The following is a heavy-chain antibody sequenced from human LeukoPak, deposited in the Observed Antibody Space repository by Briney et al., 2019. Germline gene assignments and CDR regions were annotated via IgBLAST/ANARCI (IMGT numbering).Heavy chain of an antibody. CDR2: ISHSGST. D-gene: IGHD5-24*01. Sequence: SETLSLTCTVSGSSISSSYYGAWIRQPPGKGLEWIATISHSGSTYYNPPLKSRVTISADTSQNQHSLRLNSVTVADTAVYYCARVNTVMATFDYWGQGTPVTVSS. CDR1: GSSISSSYY. CDR3: ARVNTVMATFDY. V-gene: IGHV4-38-2*02. J-gene: IGHJ4*02.